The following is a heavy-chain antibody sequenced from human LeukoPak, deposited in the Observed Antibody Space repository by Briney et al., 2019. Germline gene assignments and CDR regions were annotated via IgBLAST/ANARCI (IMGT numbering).Heavy chain of an antibody. J-gene: IGHJ4*02. Sequence: PGQTLRISCAYTGFTFSSYWMSWVRQAPGKGLEWVANINQLGNEKNYVDSVNGRFTISRNNVDDSLFLEMNSLRVEDTAVYYCGRDRVVPAATFYWGQGALVTVSS. CDR2: INQLGNEK. CDR1: GFTFSSYW. CDR3: GRDRVVPAATFY. D-gene: IGHD2-2*01. V-gene: IGHV3-7*01.